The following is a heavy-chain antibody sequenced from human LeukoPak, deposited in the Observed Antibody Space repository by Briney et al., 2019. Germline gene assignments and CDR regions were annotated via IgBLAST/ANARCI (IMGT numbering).Heavy chain of an antibody. J-gene: IGHJ3*02. CDR3: ARGGRWLHPDAFDI. Sequence: GGSLRLSCAASGFTFSSYSMNWVRQAPGKGLEWVSYISSSSSTIYYADSVKGRFTISRDNAKNSLYLQMNSLRAEDTAVYYCARGGRWLHPDAFDIWGQGTMVTVSS. D-gene: IGHD5-24*01. CDR1: GFTFSSYS. CDR2: ISSSSSTI. V-gene: IGHV3-48*04.